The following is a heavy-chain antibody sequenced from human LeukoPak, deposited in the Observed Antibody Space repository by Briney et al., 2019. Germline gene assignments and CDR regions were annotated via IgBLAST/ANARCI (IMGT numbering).Heavy chain of an antibody. Sequence: SETLSLTCTVSGGSISSGGYYWSWIRQHPGKGLEWIGYIYYSGSTYYNPSLKSRVTISVDTSKNQFSLKLSSVTAADTAVYYCAGTTGGNFDYWGQGTLVTVSS. D-gene: IGHD7-27*01. CDR1: GGSISSGGYY. CDR3: AGTTGGNFDY. V-gene: IGHV4-31*03. J-gene: IGHJ4*02. CDR2: IYYSGST.